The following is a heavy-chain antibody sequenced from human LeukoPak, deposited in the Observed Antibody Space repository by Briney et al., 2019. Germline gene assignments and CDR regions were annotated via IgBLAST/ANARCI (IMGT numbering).Heavy chain of an antibody. Sequence: GGSLRLSCAASGFIFSSYWMAWVRQAPGKGLEWVANIKEDGSDKNYVDSVKGRFTISRDNAKNSLYLQMNSLRAEDTAVYYCARGHSSGWYVRWFDPWGQGTLVTVSS. CDR3: ARGHSSGWYVRWFDP. CDR2: IKEDGSDK. J-gene: IGHJ5*02. CDR1: GFIFSSYW. D-gene: IGHD6-19*01. V-gene: IGHV3-7*01.